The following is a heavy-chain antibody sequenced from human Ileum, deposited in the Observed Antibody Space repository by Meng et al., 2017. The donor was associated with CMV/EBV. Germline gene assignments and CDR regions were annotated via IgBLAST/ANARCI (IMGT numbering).Heavy chain of an antibody. CDR3: VRGPSVLSASYYSWFDP. J-gene: IGHJ5*01. D-gene: IGHD1-26*01. CDR1: GFSFSTNW. Sequence: GESLKISCAASGFSFSTNWMHWVRQTPGKGLVWVSRINSDGSSTSYADSVKGRFTISRANAKNTVYLQINSLRAEDTAVYYCVRGPSVLSASYYSWFDPWGQGNQV. V-gene: IGHV3-74*01. CDR2: INSDGSST.